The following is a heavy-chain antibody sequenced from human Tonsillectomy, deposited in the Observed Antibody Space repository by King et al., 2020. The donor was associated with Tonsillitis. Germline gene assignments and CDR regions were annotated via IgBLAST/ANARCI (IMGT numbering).Heavy chain of an antibody. J-gene: IGHJ6*03. V-gene: IGHV3-9*01. Sequence: VELEESGGGLIQPGRSLRLSCAAYGFDFDNYALHWVRQAPGKGLEWVAAMTWNGQSISYADSVKGRFTISRDNTKNVLYLQMNSLRPEDPALYYCAKDGILGATNYFFYMDVWGKGTTVTVSS. CDR3: AKDGILGATNYFFYMDV. D-gene: IGHD1-26*01. CDR1: GFDFDNYA. CDR2: MTWNGQSI.